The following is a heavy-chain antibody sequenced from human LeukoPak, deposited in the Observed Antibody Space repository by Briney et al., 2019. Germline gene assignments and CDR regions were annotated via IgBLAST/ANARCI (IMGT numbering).Heavy chain of an antibody. J-gene: IGHJ4*02. V-gene: IGHV3-30-3*01. CDR3: ARGQYYYGSGSYYTRYYFDC. CDR1: GFTFSSYA. CDR2: ISYDGSNK. D-gene: IGHD3-10*01. Sequence: GGSLRLSCAASGFTFSSYAMHWVRQAPGKGLEWVAVISYDGSNKYYADSVKGRFTISRDNSKNTLYLQMNSLRAEDTAVYYCARGQYYYGSGSYYTRYYFDCWGQGTLVTVSS.